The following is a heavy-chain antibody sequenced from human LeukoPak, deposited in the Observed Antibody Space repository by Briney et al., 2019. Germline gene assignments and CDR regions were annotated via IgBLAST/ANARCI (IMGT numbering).Heavy chain of an antibody. D-gene: IGHD2-15*01. J-gene: IGHJ4*02. CDR1: GFTFAGYW. CDR2: ISSSSSYI. Sequence: GGSLRLSCAVSGFTFAGYWMSWVRQAPGKGLEWVSSISSSSSYIYYADSVKGRFTISRDNAKNSLYLQMNSLRAEDTAVYYCARCSGGSCCYDYWGQGTLVTVSS. V-gene: IGHV3-21*01. CDR3: ARCSGGSCCYDY.